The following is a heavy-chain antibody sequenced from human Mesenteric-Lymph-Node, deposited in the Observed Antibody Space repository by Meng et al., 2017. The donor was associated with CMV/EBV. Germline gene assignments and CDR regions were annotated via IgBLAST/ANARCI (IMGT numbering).Heavy chain of an antibody. J-gene: IGHJ4*02. CDR2: VSHAGST. D-gene: IGHD2-15*01. V-gene: IGHV4-4*01. CDR1: GGYIKTNLW. Sequence: CIFSGGYIKTNLWWSWVRQPPGKRLEWIGEVSHAGSTLYTPSLKSRVTISVDKAKDHFSLRLTSVTAADTGVYFCARSPGFYSLDYWGLGTLVTVSS. CDR3: ARSPGFYSLDY.